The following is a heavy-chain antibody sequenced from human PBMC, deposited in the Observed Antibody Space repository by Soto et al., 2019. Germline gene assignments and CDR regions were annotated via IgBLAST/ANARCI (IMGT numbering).Heavy chain of an antibody. CDR3: ARDGYCSGGSCSRDAFDI. J-gene: IGHJ3*02. CDR1: GFTFSSYS. V-gene: IGHV3-21*01. D-gene: IGHD2-15*01. CDR2: ISSSSSYI. Sequence: PGGSLRLSCAASGFTFSSYSMNWVRQATGKGLEWVSSISSSSSYIYYADSVKGRFTISRDNAKNSLYLQMNSLRAEDTAVYYCARDGYCSGGSCSRDAFDIWGQGTMVTVS.